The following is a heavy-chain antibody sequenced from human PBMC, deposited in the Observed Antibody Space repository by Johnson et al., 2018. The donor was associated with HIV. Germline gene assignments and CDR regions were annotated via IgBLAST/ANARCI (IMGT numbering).Heavy chain of an antibody. J-gene: IGHJ3*02. Sequence: EVQLVESGGGLVQPGRSLRLSCAASGFTFDDYAMHWVRQAPGKGLEWVSGISWNSGSIGYADSVKGRFTISRDNAKNSLYLQMNSLRAEDTALYYCARLTSGAFDIWGPGTMVTVSS. CDR1: GFTFDDYA. CDR3: ARLTSGAFDI. CDR2: ISWNSGSI. V-gene: IGHV3-9*01. D-gene: IGHD1-14*01.